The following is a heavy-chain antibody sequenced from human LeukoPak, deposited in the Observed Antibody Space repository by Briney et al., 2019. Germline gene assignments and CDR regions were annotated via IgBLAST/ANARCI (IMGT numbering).Heavy chain of an antibody. CDR2: ISAHNGNT. Sequence: AASVKVSCKASGYTFTTYTISWVRQAPGQGLESLGWISAHNGNTYYAQRIQGRFTMTTDTSTTTAYMVLRSLTSDDTAVYFCAGGPHHFYGMDVWGQGTTVTVSA. J-gene: IGHJ6*01. CDR1: GYTFTTYT. D-gene: IGHD1-14*01. CDR3: AGGPHHFYGMDV. V-gene: IGHV1-18*04.